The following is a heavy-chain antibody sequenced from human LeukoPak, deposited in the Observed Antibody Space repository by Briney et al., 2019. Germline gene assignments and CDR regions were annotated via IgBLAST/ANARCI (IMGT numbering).Heavy chain of an antibody. Sequence: SGGSLRLSCAASGFTFRNYWMSWVPQAPGTGLEWVANIKQDGSDRNYVTSVRGRFTISRDNAESSLYLQMNSLRVEDTAVYYCVRNLAVAGTCFDSWGQGTLVTVSS. D-gene: IGHD6-19*01. J-gene: IGHJ4*02. CDR2: IKQDGSDR. CDR3: VRNLAVAGTCFDS. V-gene: IGHV3-7*03. CDR1: GFTFRNYW.